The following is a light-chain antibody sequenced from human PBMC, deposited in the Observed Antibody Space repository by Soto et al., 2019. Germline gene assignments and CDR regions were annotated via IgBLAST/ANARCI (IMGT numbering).Light chain of an antibody. CDR1: SRAVGGYIY. CDR2: DVT. V-gene: IGLV2-14*01. J-gene: IGLJ1*01. Sequence: QSALPQSASVSGCPGLSNTNSCTGTSRAVGGYIYVSWYQQHPGKAPKLMIYDVTSRPSGVSYRFSGSKSGNTASLTISGLQAEDEADYYCSSYTTSSSYVFGTGTKVTVL. CDR3: SSYTTSSSYV.